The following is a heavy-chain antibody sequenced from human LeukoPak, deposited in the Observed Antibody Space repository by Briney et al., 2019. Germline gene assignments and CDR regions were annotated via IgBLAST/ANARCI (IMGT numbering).Heavy chain of an antibody. Sequence: SVKVSCKASGYTFTGYYMHWVRQAPGQGLEWMGRIIPILGIANYAQKFQGRVTITADKSTSTAYMELSSLRSEDTAVYYCARDLAGVGAIEGMGYWGQGTLVTVSS. D-gene: IGHD1-26*01. V-gene: IGHV1-69*04. J-gene: IGHJ4*02. CDR2: IIPILGIA. CDR3: ARDLAGVGAIEGMGY. CDR1: GYTFTGYY.